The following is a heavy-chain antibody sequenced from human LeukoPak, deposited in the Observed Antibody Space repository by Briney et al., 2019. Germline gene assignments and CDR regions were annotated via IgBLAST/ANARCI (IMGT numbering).Heavy chain of an antibody. CDR2: IYYSGST. J-gene: IGHJ4*02. Sequence: SETXSLTXTVXXGXXXXXXXXXSXXXXXXXXGXEWXGYIYYSGSTNYNPSLKXRVTISVDTSKNQFSLKLSSVTAAXTAVYYCARLPRKTYYFDYWGQGTLVTVSS. CDR3: ARLPRKTYYFDY. V-gene: IGHV4-61*01. CDR1: XGXXXXXXXX.